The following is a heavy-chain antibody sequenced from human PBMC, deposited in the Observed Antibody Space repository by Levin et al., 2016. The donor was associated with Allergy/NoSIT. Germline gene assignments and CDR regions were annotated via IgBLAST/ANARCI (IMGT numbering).Heavy chain of an antibody. D-gene: IGHD3-10*01. CDR2: INHSGST. CDR1: GGSFSGYY. CDR3: ARGITMVRGKPGL. Sequence: GSLRLSCAVYGGSFSGYYWSWIRQPPGKGLEWIGEINHSGSTNYNPSLKSRVTISVDTSKNQFSLKLSSVTAADTAVYYCARGITMVRGKPGLWGRGTLVTVSS. J-gene: IGHJ2*01. V-gene: IGHV4-34*01.